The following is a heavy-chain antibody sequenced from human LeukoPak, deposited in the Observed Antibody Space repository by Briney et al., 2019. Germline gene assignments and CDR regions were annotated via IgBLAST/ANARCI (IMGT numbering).Heavy chain of an antibody. CDR1: GFTFSSYE. J-gene: IGHJ6*02. V-gene: IGHV3-48*03. CDR3: ARDKGAYDYVWGSYRYYYYGMDV. CDR2: ISSSGSTI. D-gene: IGHD3-16*02. Sequence: GGSLSLSCAASGFTFSSYEMNWVRQAPGKGLEWVSYISSSGSTIYYADSVKGRFTISRDNAKNSLYLQMNSLRAEDTAVYYCARDKGAYDYVWGSYRYYYYGMDVWGQGATVTVSS.